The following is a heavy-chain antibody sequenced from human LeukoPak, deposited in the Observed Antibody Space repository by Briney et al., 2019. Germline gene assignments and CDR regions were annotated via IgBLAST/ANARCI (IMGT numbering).Heavy chain of an antibody. CDR2: IIPIFGTA. V-gene: IGHV1-69*13. CDR3: ATPRIAVASTDGMDV. J-gene: IGHJ6*04. CDR1: GGTFSSYA. Sequence: SVKVSCKASGGTFSSYAISWVRQAPGQGLEWMGGIIPIFGTANYAQKFQGRVTITADESTSTAYMELSSLRSEDTAVYYCATPRIAVASTDGMDVWGKGTTVTVSS. D-gene: IGHD6-19*01.